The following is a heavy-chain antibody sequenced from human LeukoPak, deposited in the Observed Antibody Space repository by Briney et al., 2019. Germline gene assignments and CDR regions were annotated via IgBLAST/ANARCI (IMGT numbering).Heavy chain of an antibody. CDR1: GYSFNTYW. J-gene: IGHJ3*02. CDR3: ARPQDFGLTGMNAFDI. V-gene: IGHV5-51*01. CDR2: LYPCDSDT. Sequence: GESLNISCKGCGYSFNTYWIGWARQLTGKGLEWMGILYPCDSDTKYNPSFQGQDTLSPVQSISTACPERSSLKASDTAMFCWARPQDFGLTGMNAFDIWGQGTMVTVSS. D-gene: IGHD7-27*01.